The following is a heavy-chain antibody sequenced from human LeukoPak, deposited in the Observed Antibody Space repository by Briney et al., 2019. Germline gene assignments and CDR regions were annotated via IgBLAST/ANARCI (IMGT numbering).Heavy chain of an antibody. D-gene: IGHD2-15*01. CDR1: GYSFTNCW. J-gene: IGHJ3*02. CDR2: IYPGDSDT. CDR3: AKRWRQDAFDI. Sequence: GESLKISCKGSGYSFTNCWIGWVRQMPGKGLEWMGIIYPGDSDTRYSPSLQGQVTISADKSISTAYLQWSSLKASDTAMYYCAKRWRQDAFDIWGQGTMVTVSS. V-gene: IGHV5-51*01.